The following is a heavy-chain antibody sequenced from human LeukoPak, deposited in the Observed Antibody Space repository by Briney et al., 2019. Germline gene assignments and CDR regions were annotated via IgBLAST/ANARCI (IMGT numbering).Heavy chain of an antibody. J-gene: IGHJ3*02. D-gene: IGHD3-3*01. CDR2: IYAADSDT. CDR3: ARQSITDFWGPTGAYDI. CDR1: GYNFTNYW. Sequence: GEPLQISFKGSGYNFTNYWIAWVRQMPGKGLEWMAMIYAADSDTTYSPSFQGQVSISADKSISTAYLQWSSLRASDTAMYYCARQSITDFWGPTGAYDIWGQGTMVTVSS. V-gene: IGHV5-51*01.